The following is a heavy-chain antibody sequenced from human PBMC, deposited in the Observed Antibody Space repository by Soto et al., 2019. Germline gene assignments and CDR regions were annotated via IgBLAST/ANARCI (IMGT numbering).Heavy chain of an antibody. CDR1: GYTFTSYG. CDR3: AREIYSSSWYSEYSSYYYGMDV. Sequence: SLEVSCKASGYTFTSYGISGARQNPGQGLEWMGWISAYNGNTNYAQKLQGRVTMTTDTSTSTAYMELRSLRSDDTAVYYCAREIYSSSWYSEYSSYYYGMDVWGQGTTVTVSS. J-gene: IGHJ6*02. V-gene: IGHV1-18*01. CDR2: ISAYNGNT. D-gene: IGHD6-13*01.